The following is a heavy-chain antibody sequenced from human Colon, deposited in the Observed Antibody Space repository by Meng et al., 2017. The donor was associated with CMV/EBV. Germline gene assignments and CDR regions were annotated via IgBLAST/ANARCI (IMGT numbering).Heavy chain of an antibody. J-gene: IGHJ4*02. D-gene: IGHD2-2*01. V-gene: IGHV3-43D*03. CDR3: AKEYCTSTSCNFDY. CDR2: ITWDGVS. Sequence: GESLKISCAASGFTFGDYAMHWVRQSPGKGLEWVSLITWDGVSYYEDAVKGRFTISRDNSKNTLYLQMNSLRAEDTAVYYCAKEYCTSTSCNFDYWGQGTLVTVSS. CDR1: GFTFGDYA.